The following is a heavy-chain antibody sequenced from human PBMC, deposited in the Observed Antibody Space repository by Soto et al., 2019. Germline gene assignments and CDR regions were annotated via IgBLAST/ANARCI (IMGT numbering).Heavy chain of an antibody. CDR1: GGSISRYY. V-gene: IGHV4-59*01. Sequence: SETLSLTCTVSGGSISRYYWSWIRQPPGKGLEWIGYIYYTGSTNYNPSLKSRVTISVDTSKNQFSLKLSSVTAADTAIYYCVKGGSSKFDPWGQGTLVT. CDR2: IYYTGST. CDR3: VKGGSSKFDP. D-gene: IGHD1-26*01. J-gene: IGHJ5*02.